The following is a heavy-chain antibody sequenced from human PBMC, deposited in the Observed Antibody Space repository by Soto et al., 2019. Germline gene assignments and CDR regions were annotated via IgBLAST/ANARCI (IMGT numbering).Heavy chain of an antibody. Sequence: QVQLVQSGAEVKKPGSSVKVSCTASGGTFSSYTISWVRQAPGQGLEWMGRIIPILGIASYAQKFQGRVTITADKSTSTADMELSTLRSEDTCVYYCARSPTVTNEPYYFDYWGQGTLVTVS. CDR1: GGTFSSYT. D-gene: IGHD4-17*01. CDR3: ARSPTVTNEPYYFDY. V-gene: IGHV1-69*02. CDR2: IIPILGIA. J-gene: IGHJ4*02.